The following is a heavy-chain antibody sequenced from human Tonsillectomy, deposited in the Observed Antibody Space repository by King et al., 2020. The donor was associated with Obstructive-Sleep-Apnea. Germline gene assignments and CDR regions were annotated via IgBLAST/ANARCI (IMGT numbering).Heavy chain of an antibody. J-gene: IGHJ3*02. V-gene: IGHV3-21*01. CDR3: ARDRIGDYDALDI. CDR2: ISSSSSYI. Sequence: VQLVESGGGLVKPGGSLRLSCAASGFTFSSYSMNWVRQAPGKGLEWVSSISSSSSYIYYADSVKGRFTISRDNAKNSLYLQMNSLRAEDTAVYYCARDRIGDYDALDIWGQGTMVTVSS. CDR1: GFTFSSYS. D-gene: IGHD4-17*01.